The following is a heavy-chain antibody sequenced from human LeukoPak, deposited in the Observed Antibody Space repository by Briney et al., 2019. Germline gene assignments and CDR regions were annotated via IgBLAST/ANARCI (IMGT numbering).Heavy chain of an antibody. J-gene: IGHJ6*03. CDR2: INSDGSST. Sequence: PGGSLRVSCAASGFTFSSYWMHWVRQAPGKGLVWVSRINSDGSSTSYADSVKGRFTISRDNAKKTLYMQMNSLRAEDTAVYYCARDRAYSSMLVHYYMDVWGKGTTVTVSS. CDR3: ARDRAYSSMLVHYYMDV. CDR1: GFTFSSYW. D-gene: IGHD6-13*01. V-gene: IGHV3-74*01.